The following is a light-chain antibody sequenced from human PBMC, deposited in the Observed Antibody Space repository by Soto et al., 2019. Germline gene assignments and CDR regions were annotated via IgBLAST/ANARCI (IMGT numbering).Light chain of an antibody. J-gene: IGLJ2*01. CDR2: EVS. CDR1: SSDVGGYHS. CDR3: SSYTSGSTLVV. V-gene: IGLV2-14*01. Sequence: QSALTQPASVSGSPGQSITISCTGTSSDVGGYHSVSWYQQHPGKAPKLMIYEVSTRPSGVSNRFSGSKSGDTASLTISGLQAEDEGDYYCSSYTSGSTLVVFGGGTKLTVL.